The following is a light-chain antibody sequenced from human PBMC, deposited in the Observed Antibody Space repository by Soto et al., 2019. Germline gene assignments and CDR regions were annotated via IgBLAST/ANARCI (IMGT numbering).Light chain of an antibody. J-gene: IGLJ3*02. V-gene: IGLV2-14*01. CDR3: SSYTSSSTRV. Sequence: QPVLTQPASVSGSPGQSITISCTGTSSDVGGYNYVSWYQQHPGKAPKLMIYEVSNRPSGVSNRFSGSKSGNTASLIISGLQAEDEADYYCSSYTSSSTRVFGGGTQLTVL. CDR1: SSDVGGYNY. CDR2: EVS.